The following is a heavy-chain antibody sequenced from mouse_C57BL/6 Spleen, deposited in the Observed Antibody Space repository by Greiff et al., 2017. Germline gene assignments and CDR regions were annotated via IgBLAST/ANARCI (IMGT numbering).Heavy chain of an antibody. CDR1: GYTFTSYW. Sequence: QVQLQQPGAELVKPGASVKLSCKASGYTFTSYWMQWVKQRPGQGLEWMGEIDPSDSYTNYNQKFKGKATLTVDTSSSTANMQPSSLTSEDSAVYYCERREYTRYVDVWGKGTTVTVSS. CDR2: IDPSDSYT. D-gene: IGHD5-2*01. V-gene: IGHV1-50*01. CDR3: ERREYTRYVDV. J-gene: IGHJ1*03.